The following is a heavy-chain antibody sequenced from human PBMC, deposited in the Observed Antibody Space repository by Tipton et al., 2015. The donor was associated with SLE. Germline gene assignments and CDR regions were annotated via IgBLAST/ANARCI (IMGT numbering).Heavy chain of an antibody. CDR3: SYGNGDVDY. CDR2: INQRGST. J-gene: IGHJ4*02. D-gene: IGHD4-17*01. V-gene: IGHV4-34*01. CDR1: GGSFSAFF. Sequence: TLSLTCAVDGGSFSAFFWNWIRQSPGKGLGWIGEINQRGSTNYSPSLNNRVTISLDTSKNRVSLILTSVTVADTAVYYCSYGNGDVDYWGQGTVVTVSS.